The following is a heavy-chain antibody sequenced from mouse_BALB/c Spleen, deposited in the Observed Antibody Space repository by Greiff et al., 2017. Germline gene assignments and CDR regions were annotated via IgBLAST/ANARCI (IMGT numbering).Heavy chain of an antibody. Sequence: EVQLQESGPGLVKPSQSLSLTCTVTGYSITSDYAWNWIRQFPGNKLEWMGYISYSGSTSYNPSLKSRISITRDTSKNQFFLQLNSVTTEDTATYYCATDGYYGFDYWGQGTTLTVSS. CDR1: GYSITSDYA. D-gene: IGHD2-3*01. V-gene: IGHV3-2*02. J-gene: IGHJ2*01. CDR2: ISYSGST. CDR3: ATDGYYGFDY.